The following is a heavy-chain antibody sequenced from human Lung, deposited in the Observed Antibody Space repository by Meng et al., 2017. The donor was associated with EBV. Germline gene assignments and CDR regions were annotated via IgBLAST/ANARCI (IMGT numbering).Heavy chain of an antibody. CDR3: ASSRPLAGNWNYHY. CDR1: VDSVSSSSAA. D-gene: IGHD1-7*01. CDR2: TYYRSKWYN. V-gene: IGHV6-1*01. J-gene: IGHJ4*02. Sequence: QVHLRQSGPGLVKPSQTPSLTCVISVDSVSSSSAAWTWIRQSPSRGLEWLGRTYYRSKWYNDYAVFVKSRITINPDTSKNQFSLQLNSVTPEDTAVYYCASSRPLAGNWNYHYWGQGTLVTVSS.